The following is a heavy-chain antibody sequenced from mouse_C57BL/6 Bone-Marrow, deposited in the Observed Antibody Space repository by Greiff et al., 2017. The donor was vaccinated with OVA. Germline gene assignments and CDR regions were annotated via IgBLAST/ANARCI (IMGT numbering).Heavy chain of an antibody. V-gene: IGHV1-72*01. CDR1: GYTFTSYW. D-gene: IGHD2-4*01. CDR3: ASSYYYYDYDGYAMDY. CDR2: IDPNSGGT. J-gene: IGHJ4*01. Sequence: VKLQQPGAELVKPGASVKLSCKASGYTFTSYWMHWVKQRPGRGLEWIGRIDPNSGGTKYNEKFKSKATLTVDKPTSTANMQLSSMTSEDSAVYDSASSYYYYDYDGYAMDYWGQGTSVTVSS.